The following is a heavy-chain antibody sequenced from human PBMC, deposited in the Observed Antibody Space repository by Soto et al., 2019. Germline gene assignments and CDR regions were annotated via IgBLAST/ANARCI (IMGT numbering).Heavy chain of an antibody. CDR2: MNPNSGNT. Sequence: ARVKVSCQASGYTFTSYHIRRVRQATGGPVAPTAWMNPNSGNTGYAQKFQGRVTMTRNTSISTAYMELSSLRSEDTAVYYCARSLGGATAIRYYYYYYGMDVWGQGITLTASS. D-gene: IGHD1-26*01. J-gene: IGHJ6*02. CDR3: ARSLGGATAIRYYYYYYGMDV. V-gene: IGHV1-8*01. CDR1: GYTFTSYH.